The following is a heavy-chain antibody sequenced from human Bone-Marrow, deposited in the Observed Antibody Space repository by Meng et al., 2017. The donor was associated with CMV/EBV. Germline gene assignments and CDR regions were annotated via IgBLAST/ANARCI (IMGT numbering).Heavy chain of an antibody. CDR2: INPSGGST. CDR1: GYTFTSYY. V-gene: IGHV1-46*03. J-gene: IGHJ4*02. D-gene: IGHD3-3*01. Sequence: ASVKVSCKASGYTFTSYYMHWVRQAPGQGLEWMGIINPSGGSTSYAQKFQGRVTMTRDTSTSTVYMELSSLRSEDTAVYYCTRIGEVPFLNTYYDFWSGYYYFDYWGQGTLVTVSS. CDR3: TRIGEVPFLNTYYDFWSGYYYFDY.